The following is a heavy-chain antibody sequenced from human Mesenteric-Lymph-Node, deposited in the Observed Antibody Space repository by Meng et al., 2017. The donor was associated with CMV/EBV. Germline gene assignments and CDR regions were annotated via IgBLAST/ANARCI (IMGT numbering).Heavy chain of an antibody. CDR3: ARGYGDDR. CDR1: GGTFSSYA. CDR2: INPDSGGT. Sequence: ASVKVSCKASGGTFSSYAISWVRQAPGQGLEWMGWINPDSGGTHYAQMFQGRVTMTRDKSISTAYMELSRLRSDDTAVYYCARGYGDDRWGQGTLVTVSS. D-gene: IGHD4-17*01. V-gene: IGHV1-2*02. J-gene: IGHJ4*02.